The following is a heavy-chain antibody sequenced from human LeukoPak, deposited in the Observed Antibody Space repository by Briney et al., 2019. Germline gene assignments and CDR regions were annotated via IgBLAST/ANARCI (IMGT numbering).Heavy chain of an antibody. CDR1: GFTFSSYW. D-gene: IGHD2-15*01. V-gene: IGHV3-7*03. Sequence: GGSLRLSCVASGFTFSSYWMTWVRQAPGKGLEWVANIKTDGSLIYYVDSVKGRFTISRDNAKNSLYLQMNSLRAEDTAVYYCARGGGRIDYWGQGTLVTVSS. CDR3: ARGGGRIDY. CDR2: IKTDGSLI. J-gene: IGHJ4*02.